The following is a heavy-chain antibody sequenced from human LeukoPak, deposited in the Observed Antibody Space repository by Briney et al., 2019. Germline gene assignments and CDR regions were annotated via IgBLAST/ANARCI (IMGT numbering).Heavy chain of an antibody. V-gene: IGHV4-59*01. CDR3: ARAPYDFWSGYHNWFDP. D-gene: IGHD3-3*01. CDR1: GGSISGDY. Sequence: SETLSLTCTVSGGSISGDYWSWIRQSPGKGLEWIAYIHSSGSTSYNPSLKSRVTISVDTSKNEFSLKLTSVNAADTAVYYCARAPYDFWSGYHNWFDPWGQGTLVTVSS. J-gene: IGHJ5*02. CDR2: IHSSGST.